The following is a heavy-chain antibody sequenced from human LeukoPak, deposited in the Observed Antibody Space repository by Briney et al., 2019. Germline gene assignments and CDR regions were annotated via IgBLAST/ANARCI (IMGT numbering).Heavy chain of an antibody. V-gene: IGHV3-20*04. D-gene: IGHD3-10*01. J-gene: IGHJ3*02. Sequence: SGGSLRLSCAASGFTFDDYGMSWVRQAPGKGLEWVSGINWNGGSTGYADSVKGRFTIPRDNAKNSLYLQMNSLRAEDTALYYCARDRDPSGPDAFDIWGQGTMVTVSS. CDR1: GFTFDDYG. CDR2: INWNGGST. CDR3: ARDRDPSGPDAFDI.